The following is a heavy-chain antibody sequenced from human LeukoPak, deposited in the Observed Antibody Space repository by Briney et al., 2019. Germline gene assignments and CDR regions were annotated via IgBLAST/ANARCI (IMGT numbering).Heavy chain of an antibody. D-gene: IGHD6-6*01. Sequence: PSETLSLTCTVSGGSISSGDYYWSWIRQPPGKGLEWIGYIYYSGSTYYNPSLKSRVTISVDTSKNQFSLKLSSVTAADTAVYYCAREPPSGSSSPPRDAFDIWGQGTMVTVSS. J-gene: IGHJ3*02. V-gene: IGHV4-30-4*08. CDR2: IYYSGST. CDR1: GGSISSGDYY. CDR3: AREPPSGSSSPPRDAFDI.